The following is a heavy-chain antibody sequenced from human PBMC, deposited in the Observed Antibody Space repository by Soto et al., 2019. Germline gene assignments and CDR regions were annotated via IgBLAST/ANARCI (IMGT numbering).Heavy chain of an antibody. CDR3: ARHNYDSSGYYQYYYGMDV. CDR2: VRYSGST. Sequence: SETLSLTCTVYGGSFSGYYWSWIRQPPGKGLEWIGEVRYSGSTNYNPSLKSRVTISVDTSKNQFSLKLSSVTAADTAVYYCARHNYDSSGYYQYYYGMDVWGQGTTVTVSS. V-gene: IGHV4-34*01. D-gene: IGHD3-22*01. CDR1: GGSFSGYY. J-gene: IGHJ6*02.